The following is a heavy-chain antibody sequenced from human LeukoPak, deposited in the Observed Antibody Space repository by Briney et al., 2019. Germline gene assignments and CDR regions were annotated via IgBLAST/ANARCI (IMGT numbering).Heavy chain of an antibody. CDR1: GGSISSGSYY. D-gene: IGHD3-3*01. V-gene: IGHV4-61*02. CDR3: ASEGVADLLNPFDY. J-gene: IGHJ4*02. Sequence: SETLSLTCTVSGGSISSGSYYWSWIRQPAGKGLEWIGRIYTSGSTNYNPSLKSRVTISVDTSKNQFSLKLSSVTATDTAVYYCASEGVADLLNPFDYWGQGTLVTVSS. CDR2: IYTSGST.